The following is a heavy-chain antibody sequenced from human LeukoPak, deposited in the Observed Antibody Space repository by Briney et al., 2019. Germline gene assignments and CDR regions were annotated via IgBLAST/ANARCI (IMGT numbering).Heavy chain of an antibody. CDR3: AKEVLVAAQRGFFDY. CDR2: IRYDGSNK. Sequence: GGSLRLSCAASGFTFSSYGMHWVRQAPGKGLEWVAFIRYDGSNKYYADSVKGRFTISRDNSKNTLYLQMNSLRAEDTAVYYCAKEVLVAAQRGFFDYWGQGTLVTVSS. CDR1: GFTFSSYG. D-gene: IGHD2-15*01. V-gene: IGHV3-30*02. J-gene: IGHJ4*02.